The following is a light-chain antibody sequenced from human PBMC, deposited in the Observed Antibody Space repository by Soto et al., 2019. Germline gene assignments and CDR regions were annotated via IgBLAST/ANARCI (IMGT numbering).Light chain of an antibody. CDR2: GAS. V-gene: IGKV3-20*01. CDR1: QSVSSSY. Sequence: ELLLTQSPGTLSLSPGERATLSCRASQSVSSSYLAWYQQKPGQAQRLIIYGASSRVNGIPDTFSGSGSGTDFTLTISRLEPEDFAVYYCQQYGSSLSITFGQGTRLEIK. J-gene: IGKJ5*01. CDR3: QQYGSSLSIT.